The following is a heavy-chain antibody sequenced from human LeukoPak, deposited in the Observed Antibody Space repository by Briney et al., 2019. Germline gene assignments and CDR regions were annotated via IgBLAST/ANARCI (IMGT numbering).Heavy chain of an antibody. V-gene: IGHV3-23*01. CDR1: GFTFSSYA. CDR3: AKGGGNSNYDNWFDP. Sequence: PGGSLRLSCVASGFTFSSYAMRWVRQAPGKGLAWVSGMSGSGGSTFYADSVKGRFTISRDNSKNMLYLQMNSLRAEDTAVYYRAKGGGNSNYDNWFDPWGQGTLVTVSS. D-gene: IGHD4-11*01. CDR2: MSGSGGST. J-gene: IGHJ5*02.